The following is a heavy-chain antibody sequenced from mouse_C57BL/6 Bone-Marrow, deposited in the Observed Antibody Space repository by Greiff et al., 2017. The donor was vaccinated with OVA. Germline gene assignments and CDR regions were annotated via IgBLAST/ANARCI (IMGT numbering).Heavy chain of an antibody. D-gene: IGHD2-3*01. J-gene: IGHJ3*01. Sequence: EVKVEESGGGLVQPGGSMKLSCVASGFTFSNYWMNWVRQSPEKGLEWVAQIRLKSDNYASHYALYVKGRFTISRDDSKNSVYLQMNNLRAEDTGIYYCAVIYDGYGFADWGQGTMLTVSA. CDR3: AVIYDGYGFAD. CDR2: IRLKSDNYAS. CDR1: GFTFSNYW. V-gene: IGHV6-3*01.